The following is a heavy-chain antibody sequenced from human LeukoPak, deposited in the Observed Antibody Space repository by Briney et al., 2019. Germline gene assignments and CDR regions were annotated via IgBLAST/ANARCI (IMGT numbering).Heavy chain of an antibody. J-gene: IGHJ4*02. CDR3: ARVDITMVRGVIITPSLDY. V-gene: IGHV1-18*01. CDR1: GYTFTSYG. CDR2: TSAYNGNT. Sequence: ASVKVSCKASGYTFTSYGISWVRQAPGQGLEWVGWTSAYNGNTNYAQKLQGRVTMTTDTSTSTAYMELRSLRSDDTAVYYCARVDITMVRGVIITPSLDYWGQGTLVTVSS. D-gene: IGHD3-10*01.